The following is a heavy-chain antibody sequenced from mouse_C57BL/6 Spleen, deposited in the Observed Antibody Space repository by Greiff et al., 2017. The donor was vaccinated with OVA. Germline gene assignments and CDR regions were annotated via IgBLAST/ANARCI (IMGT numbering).Heavy chain of an antibody. CDR3: ARKGTTHSSGPFAY. Sequence: VQLQQSGAELVKPGASVKLSCKASGYTFTSYWMQWVKQRPGQGLEWIGEIDPSDSYTNYNQKFKGKATLTVDTSSSTAYMQLSSLTSEDSAVYYCARKGTTHSSGPFAYWGQGTLVTVSA. CDR1: GYTFTSYW. D-gene: IGHD3-2*02. CDR2: IDPSDSYT. J-gene: IGHJ3*01. V-gene: IGHV1-50*01.